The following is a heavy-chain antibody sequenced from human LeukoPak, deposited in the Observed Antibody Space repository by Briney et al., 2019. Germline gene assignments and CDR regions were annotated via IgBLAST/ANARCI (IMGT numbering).Heavy chain of an antibody. J-gene: IGHJ5*02. Sequence: SETLSLTCTVSGGSISSYYWSWIRQPPGKGLEWIGYIYYSGSTNYNPSLKSRVTISVDTSKNQFSLKLSSVTAADTAVYYCARSPTRIMDRGVIITGWFDPWGQGTLVTVSS. V-gene: IGHV4-59*01. CDR2: IYYSGST. CDR3: ARSPTRIMDRGVIITGWFDP. CDR1: GGSISSYY. D-gene: IGHD3-10*01.